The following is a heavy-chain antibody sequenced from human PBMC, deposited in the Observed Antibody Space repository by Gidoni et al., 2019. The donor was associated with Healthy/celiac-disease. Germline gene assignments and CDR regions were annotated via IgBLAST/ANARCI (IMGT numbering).Heavy chain of an antibody. J-gene: IGHJ4*02. D-gene: IGHD2-15*01. CDR1: GGSISSSSYY. Sequence: QLQLQESGPGLVKPPATRSLTCTASGGSISSSSYYWGWIRQPPGKGLEWIGSIYYSGSTYYNPSLKSRVTISVDTSKNQFSLKLSSVTAADTAVYYCARLGYCSGGSCYFTFDYWGQGTLVTVSS. CDR3: ARLGYCSGGSCYFTFDY. V-gene: IGHV4-39*01. CDR2: IYYSGST.